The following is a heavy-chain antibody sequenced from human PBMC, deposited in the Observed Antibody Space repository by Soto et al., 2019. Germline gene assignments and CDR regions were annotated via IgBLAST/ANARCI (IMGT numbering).Heavy chain of an antibody. Sequence: QVQLVESGGGVVQPGRSLRLSCAASGFTFSSYGMHWVRQAPGKGLEWVAVIWYDGSNKYYADSVKGRFTISRDNSKNKLYLQMNGRRAEDTAVYYCARGLFIAAPASGYGMDVWGQGTTVTVSS. CDR2: IWYDGSNK. V-gene: IGHV3-33*01. CDR3: ARGLFIAAPASGYGMDV. CDR1: GFTFSSYG. D-gene: IGHD6-6*01. J-gene: IGHJ6*02.